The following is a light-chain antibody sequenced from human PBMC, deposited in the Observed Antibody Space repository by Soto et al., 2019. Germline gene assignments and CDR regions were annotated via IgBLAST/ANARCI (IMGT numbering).Light chain of an antibody. J-gene: IGLJ2*01. CDR1: SSDVGAYNH. Sequence: QSLLTQPASVSGSPGQSTTISCTGTSSDVGAYNHISWYQQHPGKAPTLMIYDVSNRPSGVSSRFSGSKSGYTASLTISGLQAEDEADYYCSSHASGSTLIFGGGTQLTVL. V-gene: IGLV2-14*03. CDR3: SSHASGSTLI. CDR2: DVS.